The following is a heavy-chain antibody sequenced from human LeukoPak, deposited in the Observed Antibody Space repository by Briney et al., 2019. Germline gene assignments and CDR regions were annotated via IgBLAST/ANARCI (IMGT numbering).Heavy chain of an antibody. CDR2: LNNNGISA. Sequence: GGSLRLSWAASRFTFRTYTVHWVRQAPGKGLEYVSGLNNNGISAYYANSVKGRFNISRDDSANTVYLQMGSLRGEDMAVYYCGRAVHGYFPDGCGQGTLVTVSS. CDR1: RFTFRTYT. D-gene: IGHD6-25*01. J-gene: IGHJ4*02. CDR3: GRAVHGYFPDG. V-gene: IGHV3-64*01.